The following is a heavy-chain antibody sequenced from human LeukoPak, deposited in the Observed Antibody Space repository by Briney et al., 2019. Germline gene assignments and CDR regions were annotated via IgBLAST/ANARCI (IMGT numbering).Heavy chain of an antibody. D-gene: IGHD6-6*01. Sequence: ASVKVSCKASGYTFTGYYMHWVRQAPGQGFEWMGWINPNTSDTNYAQKFQGRVTMTRDTTISAAFMELTRLTSDDTAVYYCASYPRYSSSPPFDYWGQGTLVTVSS. CDR1: GYTFTGYY. J-gene: IGHJ4*02. CDR3: ASYPRYSSSPPFDY. V-gene: IGHV1-2*02. CDR2: INPNTSDT.